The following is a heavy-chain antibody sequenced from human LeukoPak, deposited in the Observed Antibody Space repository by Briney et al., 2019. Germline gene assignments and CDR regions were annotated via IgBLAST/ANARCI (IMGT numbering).Heavy chain of an antibody. CDR3: ARKGSGWSRTFDP. V-gene: IGHV1-2*02. D-gene: IGHD6-19*01. Sequence: ASVKVSCRASGYSFTKYDINWVRQAPGQGLQWMGWINPNSGGKNYAQKFQGRVTMTRDTSISTAYMELSRRRSDDTAVYYCARKGSGWSRTFDPWGQGTLVTVSS. CDR2: INPNSGGK. J-gene: IGHJ5*02. CDR1: GYSFTKYD.